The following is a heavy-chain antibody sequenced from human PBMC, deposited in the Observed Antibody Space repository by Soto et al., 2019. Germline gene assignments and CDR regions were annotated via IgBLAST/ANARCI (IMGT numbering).Heavy chain of an antibody. J-gene: IGHJ4*02. Sequence: PGGSLRLSCAASGFTFSSYAMSWVRQAPGKGLEWVSAISGSGGSTYYADSVKGRFTISRDNSKNTLYLQMNSLRAEDTAVYYCAKGLRRIQLWPATSFDYWGQGTLVTVSS. CDR1: GFTFSSYA. CDR3: AKGLRRIQLWPATSFDY. CDR2: ISGSGGST. D-gene: IGHD5-18*01. V-gene: IGHV3-23*01.